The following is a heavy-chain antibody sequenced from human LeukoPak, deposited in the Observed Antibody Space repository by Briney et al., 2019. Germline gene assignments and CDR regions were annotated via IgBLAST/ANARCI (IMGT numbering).Heavy chain of an antibody. Sequence: GGSLRLSGEASGFTFGTHAMSWVRQVPGKGLKWVSGISRGSITYYSDSVKGRFTISRDNSRATLFLQMNSLRAEDTAVYYCAKPQIVGATRGYFDYWGQGTLVTVSS. CDR3: AKPQIVGATRGYFDY. V-gene: IGHV3-23*01. CDR2: ISRGSIT. D-gene: IGHD1-26*01. J-gene: IGHJ4*02. CDR1: GFTFGTHA.